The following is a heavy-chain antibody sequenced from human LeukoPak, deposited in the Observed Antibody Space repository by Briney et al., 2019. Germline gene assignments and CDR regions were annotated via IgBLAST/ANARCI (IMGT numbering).Heavy chain of an antibody. CDR3: ARAKSYSGSWTDFDW. J-gene: IGHJ4*02. V-gene: IGHV3-13*01. CDR2: IRTVGNT. D-gene: IGHD6-13*01. CDR1: GFTFSSHD. Sequence: GGSLRLSCAASGFTFSSHDMDWVRQPTQKGMGWVAVIRTVGNTYYTDSVKGRFTISRENARNSSLLHWADLRATATAGYNVARAKSYSGSWTDFDWWGQGTLVTVSS.